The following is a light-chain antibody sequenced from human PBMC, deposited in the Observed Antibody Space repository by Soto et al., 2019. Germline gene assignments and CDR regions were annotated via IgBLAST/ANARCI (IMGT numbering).Light chain of an antibody. Sequence: IVLTQSPVTLSLSPGDVATLSCWASQSVTSNLAWYQQKRGQAPRLLIYAASTRATGVPARFSGSGSGTEFTLTISSLQSEDFAVYYCQQYNNWPPITFGQGTRLEIK. V-gene: IGKV3D-15*01. CDR1: QSVTSN. J-gene: IGKJ5*01. CDR2: AAS. CDR3: QQYNNWPPIT.